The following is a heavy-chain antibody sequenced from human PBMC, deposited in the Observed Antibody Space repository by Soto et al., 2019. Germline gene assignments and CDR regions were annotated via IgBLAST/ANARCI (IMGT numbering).Heavy chain of an antibody. CDR3: AKAQYYDSSGHYIFVD. CDR1: GFTFSSYA. J-gene: IGHJ4*02. D-gene: IGHD3-22*01. V-gene: IGHV3-23*01. Sequence: PGGSLRLSCAASGFTFSSYAMSWVRQAPGKGLEWVSAISGSGGSTYYADSVKGRFTISRDNSKNTLYLQMNSLRAEDTAVYYCAKAQYYDSSGHYIFVDWGPGTLVTLSS. CDR2: ISGSGGST.